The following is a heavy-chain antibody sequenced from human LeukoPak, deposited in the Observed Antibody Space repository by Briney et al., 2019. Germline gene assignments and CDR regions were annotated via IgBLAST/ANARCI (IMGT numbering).Heavy chain of an antibody. CDR3: VRESRPGGAMGLYHNLDY. D-gene: IGHD1-1*01. CDR1: GFIVSSNY. CDR2: IKEDGTEK. J-gene: IGHJ4*02. V-gene: IGHV3-7*01. Sequence: GESLRLSCAVSGFIVSSNYMSWVRQTPGRGLEWVANIKEDGTEKNLVDSVKGRFTISRDNTKNLLFLEMNNLRGDDTAIYYCVRESRPGGAMGLYHNLDYWGQGTLVAVSS.